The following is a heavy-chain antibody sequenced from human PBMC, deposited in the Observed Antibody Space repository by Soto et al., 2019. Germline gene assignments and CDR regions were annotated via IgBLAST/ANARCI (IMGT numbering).Heavy chain of an antibody. CDR3: ARAGSRLRFLEWTPMDV. D-gene: IGHD3-3*01. CDR2: ISAYNGNT. V-gene: IGHV1-18*01. CDR1: GYTFTSYG. J-gene: IGHJ6*04. Sequence: QVQLVQSGAEVKKPGASVKVSCKASGYTFTSYGISWVRQAPGQGLEWMGWISAYNGNTNYAQKLQGRVTMTTDTSTSTAYMELRSLRSDDTAVYYWARAGSRLRFLEWTPMDVWGKGTTVTVSS.